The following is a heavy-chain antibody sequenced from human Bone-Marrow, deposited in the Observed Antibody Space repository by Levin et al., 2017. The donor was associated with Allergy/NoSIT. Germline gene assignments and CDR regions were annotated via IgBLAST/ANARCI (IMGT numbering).Heavy chain of an antibody. J-gene: IGHJ5*02. Sequence: ASVKVSCKASGYTFTSYYMHWVRQAPGQGLEWMGIINPSGGSTSYAQKFQGRVTMTRDTSTSTVYMELSSLRSEDTAVYYCARVGIAASEYNWFDPWGQGTLVTVSS. D-gene: IGHD6-13*01. CDR3: ARVGIAASEYNWFDP. V-gene: IGHV1-46*01. CDR2: INPSGGST. CDR1: GYTFTSYY.